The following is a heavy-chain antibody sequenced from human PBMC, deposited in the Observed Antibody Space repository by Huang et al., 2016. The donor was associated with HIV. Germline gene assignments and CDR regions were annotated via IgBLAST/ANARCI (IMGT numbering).Heavy chain of an antibody. D-gene: IGHD3-22*01. J-gene: IGHJ4*02. Sequence: QVQLVQSGGEVKKPGAAVKVSCRASGYTFTDYGVGWVRQAPGQGLEGMGWISTFHGNTNYAKTLQGRVTMTTDPSTNTAYMELRSLISDDTAVYYCARCYYEGPYYSQCYFDHWGQGTLITVSS. CDR1: GYTFTDYG. CDR3: ARCYYEGPYYSQCYFDH. V-gene: IGHV1-18*04. CDR2: ISTFHGNT.